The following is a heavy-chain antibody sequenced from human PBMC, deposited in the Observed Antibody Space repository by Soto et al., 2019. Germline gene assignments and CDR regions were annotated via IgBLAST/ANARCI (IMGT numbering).Heavy chain of an antibody. CDR3: ARLPYGDYPFDAFDI. CDR1: GGTFSSYA. CDR2: IIPIFGTA. Sequence: QVQLVQSGAEVKKPGSSVKVSCKASGGTFSSYAISWVRQAPGQGLEWMGGIIPIFGTANYAQKFQGRVTIXADXSXNTAYMELSSLRSEDTAVYYCARLPYGDYPFDAFDIWGQGTMVTVSS. D-gene: IGHD4-17*01. V-gene: IGHV1-69*12. J-gene: IGHJ3*02.